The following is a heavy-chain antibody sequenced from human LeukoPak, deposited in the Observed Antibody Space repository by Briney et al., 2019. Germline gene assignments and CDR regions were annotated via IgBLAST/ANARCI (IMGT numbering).Heavy chain of an antibody. V-gene: IGHV3-9*01. J-gene: IGHJ6*03. CDR1: GFTFDDFA. CDR2: ISWNSGSI. D-gene: IGHD1-26*01. Sequence: SLRLSCAASGFTFDDFAMHWVRQAPGKGLGWVWGISWNSGSIGYADSVKGRFTISRDNAKNSLYLQMNSLSGEDTALYYCAKDIGPVGYYYIDVWGKGTTVTVSS. CDR3: AKDIGPVGYYYIDV.